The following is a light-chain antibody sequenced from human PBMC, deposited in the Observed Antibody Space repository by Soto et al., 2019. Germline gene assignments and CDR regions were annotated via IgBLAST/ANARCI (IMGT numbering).Light chain of an antibody. CDR3: CPYAGSSTLI. V-gene: IGLV2-23*01. Sequence: QSALTQPASVSGSPGQSITISCIGTSSDVGSYNLVSWYQHHPGKAPKLMIYEGTKRPSGPSNRFSGSRSGNTASLTISGLQAEDEADYYCCPYAGSSTLIFGGGTKVTVL. CDR1: SSDVGSYNL. J-gene: IGLJ2*01. CDR2: EGT.